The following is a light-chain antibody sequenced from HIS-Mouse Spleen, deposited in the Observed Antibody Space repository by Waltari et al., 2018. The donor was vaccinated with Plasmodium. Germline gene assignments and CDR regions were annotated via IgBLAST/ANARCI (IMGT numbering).Light chain of an antibody. V-gene: IGLV1-44*01. CDR1: SSHLGSTT. Sequence: QSVLTQPPSASGTPGPRVTISCSGSSSHLGSTTVNWYQQPPGTAPKLLINSNNQRPSGVPDRFSGSKSGTSASLAISGLQSEDEADYYCAAWDDSLNGRVFGGGTKLTVL. J-gene: IGLJ3*02. CDR2: SNN. CDR3: AAWDDSLNGRV.